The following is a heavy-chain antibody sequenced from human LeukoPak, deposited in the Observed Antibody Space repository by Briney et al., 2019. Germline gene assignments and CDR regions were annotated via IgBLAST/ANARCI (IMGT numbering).Heavy chain of an antibody. J-gene: IGHJ3*02. V-gene: IGHV3-66*01. D-gene: IGHD2-8*01. CDR3: ARDLGVLRGGAFDI. CDR2: IYSGGST. Sequence: PGGSLRLSCAASGFTVSSNYMSWVRQAPGKGLEWVSVIYSGGSTYYADSVKGRFTISRDNSKNTLYLQMNSLRAEDTAVYYCARDLGVLRGGAFDIWGQGTMVTVSS. CDR1: GFTVSSNY.